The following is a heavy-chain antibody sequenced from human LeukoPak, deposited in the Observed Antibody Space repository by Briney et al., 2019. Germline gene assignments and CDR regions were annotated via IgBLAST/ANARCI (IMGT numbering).Heavy chain of an antibody. CDR2: IIPIFGTA. CDR1: GGTFSSYA. V-gene: IGHV1-69*13. J-gene: IGHJ6*02. Sequence: SVKVSCKASGGTFSSYAISWVRQAPGQGLEWMGGIIPIFGTANYAQKFQGRVTITADESTSTAYMELSSLRSEYTAVYYCARSEGIGSGGSIYYYYGMDVWGQGTTVTVSS. CDR3: ARSEGIGSGGSIYYYYGMDV. D-gene: IGHD2-15*01.